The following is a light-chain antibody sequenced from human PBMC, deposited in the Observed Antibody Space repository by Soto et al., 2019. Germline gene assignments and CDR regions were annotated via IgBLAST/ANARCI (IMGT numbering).Light chain of an antibody. Sequence: AIQVTQSPSSLSASVGDRVTITCRASQGIRNELSWYQQKPGKAPKFLIFAASNLQSGVPSRFSGSGSGTDFTLTVSSLQPEDFATYFCPQEDDYPFTFGGGTNVEIK. CDR3: PQEDDYPFT. V-gene: IGKV1-6*01. CDR2: AAS. J-gene: IGKJ4*01. CDR1: QGIRNE.